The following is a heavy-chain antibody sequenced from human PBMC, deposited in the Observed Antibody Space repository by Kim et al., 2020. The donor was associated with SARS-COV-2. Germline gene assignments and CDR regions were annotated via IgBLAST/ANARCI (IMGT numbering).Heavy chain of an antibody. Sequence: KGRFTISRDNTKNTLYLQMSSLRAEDTAVYYCVKDLLADYYGSGSYYADYWGQGTLVTVSS. CDR3: VKDLLADYYGSGSYYADY. D-gene: IGHD3-10*01. J-gene: IGHJ4*02. V-gene: IGHV3-64D*06.